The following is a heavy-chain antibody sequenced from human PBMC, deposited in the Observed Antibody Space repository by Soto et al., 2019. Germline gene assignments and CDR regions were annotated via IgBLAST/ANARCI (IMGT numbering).Heavy chain of an antibody. CDR2: INPSVVST. D-gene: IGHD2-21*02. V-gene: IGHV1-46*03. CDR3: ASGAGVGTAIHDY. J-gene: IGHJ4*02. Sequence: ASVKVSCKASGYTFTSYYMHWVRQAPVQVLELIVIINPSVVSTSYSQKFQGRVTITVYASTITWDMELSGQRSDETAVYYCASGAGVGTAIHDYWGQGTLVTVSS. CDR1: GYTFTSYY.